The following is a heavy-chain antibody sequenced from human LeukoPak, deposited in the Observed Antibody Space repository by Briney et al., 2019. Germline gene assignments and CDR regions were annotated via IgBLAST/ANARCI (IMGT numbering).Heavy chain of an antibody. D-gene: IGHD2-15*01. CDR1: GYTFTGYY. Sequence: ASVKVSCRASGYTFTGYYMHWVRQAPGQGLEWMGWINPNSGGTNYAQKFQGRVTMTRDTSISTAYMELSRLRSDDTAVYYCARTYCSGGSCYPNWFDPWGQGTLVTVSS. V-gene: IGHV1-2*02. CDR2: INPNSGGT. J-gene: IGHJ5*02. CDR3: ARTYCSGGSCYPNWFDP.